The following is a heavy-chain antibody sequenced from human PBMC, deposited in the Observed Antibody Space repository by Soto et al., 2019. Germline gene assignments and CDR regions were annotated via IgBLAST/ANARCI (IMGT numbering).Heavy chain of an antibody. Sequence: QVTLKESGPVLVKPTETLTLTCTVSGFSLSNARMGVSWIRQPPGKALEWLAHIFSNDEKSYSTSLKSRLTISKDTSKSQVVLTMTNMDPVDTATYYCARIPSGEAYCGGDCYLDYWGQGTLVTVSS. CDR1: GFSLSNARMG. CDR3: ARIPSGEAYCGGDCYLDY. D-gene: IGHD2-21*01. CDR2: IFSNDEK. V-gene: IGHV2-26*01. J-gene: IGHJ4*02.